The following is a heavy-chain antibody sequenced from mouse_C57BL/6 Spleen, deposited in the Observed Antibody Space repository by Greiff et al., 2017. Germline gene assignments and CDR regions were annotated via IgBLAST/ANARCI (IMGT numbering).Heavy chain of an antibody. V-gene: IGHV2-9-1*01. Sequence: VQLVESGPGLVAPSQSLSITCTVSGFSLTSYAISWVRQPPGKGLEWLGVIWTGGGTNYNSALKSRLSISKDNSKSQVFLKMNSLQTDDTARYYCAGSYYDYDGSWFAYWGQGTLVTVSA. CDR1: GFSLTSYA. CDR3: AGSYYDYDGSWFAY. CDR2: IWTGGGT. D-gene: IGHD2-4*01. J-gene: IGHJ3*01.